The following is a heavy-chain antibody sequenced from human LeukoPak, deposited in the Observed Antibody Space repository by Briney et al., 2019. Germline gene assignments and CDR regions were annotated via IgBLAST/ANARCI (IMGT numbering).Heavy chain of an antibody. Sequence: SGPTLVKPTQTLTLTCTFSGFSLSTSGVGVGWIRQPPGKALEWLALIYWNDDKRYSPSLKSRLTITKDTSKNQVVLTMTNMDPVDTATYYCAHIGITMAPHYFDYWGQGTLVTVSS. D-gene: IGHD3-10*01. J-gene: IGHJ4*02. CDR2: IYWNDDK. V-gene: IGHV2-5*01. CDR1: GFSLSTSGVG. CDR3: AHIGITMAPHYFDY.